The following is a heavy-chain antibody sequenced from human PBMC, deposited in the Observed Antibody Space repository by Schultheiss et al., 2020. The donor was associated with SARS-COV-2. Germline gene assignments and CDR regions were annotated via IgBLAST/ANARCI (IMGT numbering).Heavy chain of an antibody. CDR3: ASWGVVVPAANDY. CDR2: INAGNGNT. Sequence: ASVKVSCKASGYTFTSYAMHWVRQAPGQGLEWMGWINAGNGNTKYSQKFQGRVTMTRDTSISTAYMELSRLRSDDTAVYYCASWGVVVPAANDYWGQGTLVTVSS. D-gene: IGHD2-2*01. J-gene: IGHJ4*02. V-gene: IGHV1-3*01. CDR1: GYTFTSYA.